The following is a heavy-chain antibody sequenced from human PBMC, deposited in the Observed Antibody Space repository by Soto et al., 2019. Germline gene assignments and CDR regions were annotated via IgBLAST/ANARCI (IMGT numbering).Heavy chain of an antibody. CDR2: MNPNTGSS. CDR3: ARRAETNGWNGFGADKYYFDF. V-gene: IGHV1-8*01. CDR1: GYTFTSYD. Sequence: QVQLVQSGAEVRKPGASVKVSCEASGYTFTSYDIYWVRQATGQGLEWMGWMNPNTGSSGYAQKFQGRVTMTSDASINTAHMELSSLRSEDTAVYYCARRAETNGWNGFGADKYYFDFWGQGTLVTVSS. D-gene: IGHD1-1*01. J-gene: IGHJ4*02.